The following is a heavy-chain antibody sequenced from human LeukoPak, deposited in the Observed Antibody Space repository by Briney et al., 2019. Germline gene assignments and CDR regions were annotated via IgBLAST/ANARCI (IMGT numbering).Heavy chain of an antibody. CDR2: ISYEGSNK. CDR1: GLTFNSYA. V-gene: IGHV3-30*04. D-gene: IGHD3-16*02. J-gene: IGHJ4*02. Sequence: GRSLRLLCAAWGLTFNSYAMHGVRQASGKGLEWVALISYEGSNKNYAGSVKGRFTLSRGNSKNSLYLQMHSRGAEDSAVYYCARDRMITFGGVIGPPQYWGQGTLVTVSS. CDR3: ARDRMITFGGVIGPPQY.